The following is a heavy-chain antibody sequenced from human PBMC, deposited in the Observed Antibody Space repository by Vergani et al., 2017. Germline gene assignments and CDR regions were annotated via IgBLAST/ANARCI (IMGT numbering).Heavy chain of an antibody. Sequence: QVQLVQSGADVKKPGASVTVSCKASGYTFTSYGISWVRQAPGQGLEWMGWISAYNGNTNYAQKLQGRVTMTTDTSTSTAYMELRGLRSDDTAVYYCARDLYYYDSSGYPWDWFDPWGQGTLVTVSS. V-gene: IGHV1-18*01. J-gene: IGHJ5*02. CDR1: GYTFTSYG. CDR2: ISAYNGNT. CDR3: ARDLYYYDSSGYPWDWFDP. D-gene: IGHD3-22*01.